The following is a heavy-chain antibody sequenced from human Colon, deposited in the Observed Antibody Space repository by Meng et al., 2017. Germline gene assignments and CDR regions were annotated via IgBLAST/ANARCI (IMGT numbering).Heavy chain of an antibody. V-gene: IGHV1-46*01. CDR3: ASSLGGGYYYDSSGYFRDAFDI. J-gene: IGHJ3*02. CDR2: INPSGGSR. CDR1: GYTFTSYY. D-gene: IGHD3-22*01. Sequence: ASVKVSCKASGYTFTSYYMHWVRQAPGQGLEWMGIINPSGGSRSYAQKFQGRVTMTRDTSTTTVYMELSSLRSEDTAVYYRASSLGGGYYYDSSGYFRDAFDIWGQGTMVTVSS.